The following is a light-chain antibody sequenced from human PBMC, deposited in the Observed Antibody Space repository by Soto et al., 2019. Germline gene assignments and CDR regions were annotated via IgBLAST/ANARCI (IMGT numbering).Light chain of an antibody. V-gene: IGKV3-20*01. CDR1: QRISISY. CDR3: QQYGGSSWT. J-gene: IGKJ1*01. CDR2: STS. Sequence: EIVLTQSPDTLSLSPGERATLSCRASQRISISYLAWYQQQPGQAPRLLIHSTSTRATGIPDRFSGSGSGTDFTLTISKLEPGDFAVYYCQQYGGSSWTFGQWTKVEI.